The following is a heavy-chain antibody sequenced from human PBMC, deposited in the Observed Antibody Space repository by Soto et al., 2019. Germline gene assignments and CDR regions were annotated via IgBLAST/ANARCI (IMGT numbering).Heavy chain of an antibody. Sequence: QVQLVQSGAEVKKPGSSVTVSCKASGGTFSSYTISWVRQAPGQGLEWMGGIIPIFGTSNYAQKFQGRVTFTVVEFTITVYMELSSLRSEDTAVYHCAKANHRWLLLWCLDLWCRGTLVTVSS. J-gene: IGHJ2*01. CDR2: IIPIFGTS. D-gene: IGHD5-12*01. V-gene: IGHV1-69*12. CDR1: GGTFSSYT. CDR3: AKANHRWLLLWCLDL.